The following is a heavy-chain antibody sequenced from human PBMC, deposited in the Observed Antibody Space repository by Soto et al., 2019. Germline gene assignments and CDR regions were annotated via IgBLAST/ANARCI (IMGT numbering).Heavy chain of an antibody. J-gene: IGHJ3*02. CDR2: ISYDGSNK. CDR1: GFTFSSYA. V-gene: IGHV3-30-3*01. Sequence: QVQLVESGGGVVQPGRSLRLSCAASGFTFSSYAMHWVRQAPGKGLEWVAVISYDGSNKYYADSVKGRFTISRDNSKNTLYLQMNSLRAEDTAVYYCARDNGLDYGDPLGVSGAFDIWGQGTMVTVSS. CDR3: ARDNGLDYGDPLGVSGAFDI. D-gene: IGHD4-17*01.